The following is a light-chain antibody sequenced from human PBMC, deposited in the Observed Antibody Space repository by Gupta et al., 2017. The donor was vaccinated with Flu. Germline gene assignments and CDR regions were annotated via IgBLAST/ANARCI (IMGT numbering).Light chain of an antibody. V-gene: IGKV1-12*01. J-gene: IGKJ1*01. CDR1: QVISAY. CDR3: QQSNNFPRT. CDR2: AAS. Sequence: DIQMTHAPSSSSASVGDRVTLTCRASQVISAYLAWYQHKPGKAPKLLIYAASKVESGVPSRFSGSGSGTXFNLIIXSLQPEDFASYCCQQSNNFPRTFGXGTKVEIK.